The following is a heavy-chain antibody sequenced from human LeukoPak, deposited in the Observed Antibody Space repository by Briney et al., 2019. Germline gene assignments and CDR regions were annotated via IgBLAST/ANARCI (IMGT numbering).Heavy chain of an antibody. J-gene: IGHJ4*02. Sequence: PGGSLIRHCAASGFTLRSYEMNWVRQAPGKGLEWVSYISSSGSTRYYADSVKGRFTVSRDNDKNSLYLQMNSLRGEDTAVYYCARGLSTAVAGFDSWVQGSLVTVSS. V-gene: IGHV3-48*03. CDR1: GFTLRSYE. D-gene: IGHD6-19*01. CDR2: ISSSGSTR. CDR3: ARGLSTAVAGFDS.